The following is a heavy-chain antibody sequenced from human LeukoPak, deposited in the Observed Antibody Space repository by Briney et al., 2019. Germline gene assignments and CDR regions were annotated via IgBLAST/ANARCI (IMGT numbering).Heavy chain of an antibody. CDR3: ARQWVAAAGTANWFDP. CDR1: GGSFSGYY. J-gene: IGHJ5*02. V-gene: IGHV4-34*01. CDR2: INHSGST. D-gene: IGHD6-13*01. Sequence: PSETLSLTCAVYGGSFSGYYWSWIRQPPGKGLEWIGEINHSGSTNYNPSLKSRVTISVDTSKNQFSLKLSSVTAADTAVYYCARQWVAAAGTANWFDPWGQGTLVTVSS.